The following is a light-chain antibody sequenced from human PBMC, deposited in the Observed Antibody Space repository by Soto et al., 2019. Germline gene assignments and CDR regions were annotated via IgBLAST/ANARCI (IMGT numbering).Light chain of an antibody. Sequence: EMVMTQTPATLSVSPLAFVALSCRASQSVSSDLAWYQQKPGQAPRLLIYSASTRATGIPARFSGSGSGTDFTLTISSLETEDFAVYYCQQSSNWLTFGGGTKVDIK. J-gene: IGKJ4*01. CDR3: QQSSNWLT. V-gene: IGKV3-15*01. CDR2: SAS. CDR1: QSVSSD.